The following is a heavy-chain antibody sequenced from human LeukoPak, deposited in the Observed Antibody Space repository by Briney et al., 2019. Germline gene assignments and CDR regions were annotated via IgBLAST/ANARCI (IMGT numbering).Heavy chain of an antibody. J-gene: IGHJ4*02. CDR2: INHSGST. V-gene: IGHV4-34*01. D-gene: IGHD6-19*01. CDR1: GGSFSGYY. Sequence: ASETLSLTCAVYGGSFSGYYWSWIRQPPGKGLEWIGEINHSGSTNYNPSLKSRVTISVDTSKNQFSLKLSSVTAADTAVYYCARFHSSGSFRYWGQGTLVTVSS. CDR3: ARFHSSGSFRY.